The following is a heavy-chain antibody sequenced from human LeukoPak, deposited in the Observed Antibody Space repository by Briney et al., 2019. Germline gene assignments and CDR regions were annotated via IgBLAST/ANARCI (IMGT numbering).Heavy chain of an antibody. V-gene: IGHV4-39*01. CDR1: GGSISSSSYY. D-gene: IGHD7-27*01. Sequence: PSETLSLTCTVSGGSISSSSYYWGWIRQPPGKGLEWIGSIYYSGSTYYNPSLKSRVTISVDTSKNQFSLKLSSVTAADTAVYYCARQGVTVLTGDYGMDVWGQGTTVTVSS. CDR2: IYYSGST. J-gene: IGHJ6*02. CDR3: ARQGVTVLTGDYGMDV.